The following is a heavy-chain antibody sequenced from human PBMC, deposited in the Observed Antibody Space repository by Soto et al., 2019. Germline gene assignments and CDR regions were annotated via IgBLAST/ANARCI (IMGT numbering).Heavy chain of an antibody. CDR1: GGTFSSYA. Sequence: SVKVSCKASGGTFSSYAISWVRQAPGQGLEWMGGIIPISGTANYAQKFQGRVTITADESTSTAYMELSSLRSEDTAVYYCARVLYCSSTSCYGNYGMDVWGQGTTVTVSS. CDR2: IIPISGTA. J-gene: IGHJ6*01. V-gene: IGHV1-69*13. CDR3: ARVLYCSSTSCYGNYGMDV. D-gene: IGHD2-2*01.